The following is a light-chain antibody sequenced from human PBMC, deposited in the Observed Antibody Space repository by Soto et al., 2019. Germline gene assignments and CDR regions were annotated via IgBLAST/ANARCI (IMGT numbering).Light chain of an antibody. CDR2: GAS. Sequence: DIWLTQSPDTLSLSPGERATLSGRASQTISSSYVACYQQKPGQARRLLIYGASVWAIGLRARVSGSGSGTDFTLTITNVEPDDCARDYCQKDSASPYTCGQGTNLDI. J-gene: IGKJ2*01. CDR3: QKDSASPYT. V-gene: IGKV3-20*01. CDR1: QTISSSY.